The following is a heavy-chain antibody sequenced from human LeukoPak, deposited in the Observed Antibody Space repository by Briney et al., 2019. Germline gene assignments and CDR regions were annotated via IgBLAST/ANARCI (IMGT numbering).Heavy chain of an antibody. D-gene: IGHD6-19*01. Sequence: SETLSLTCTVSGGSISSYYWSWIRQPPGKGLEWIGYIYYSGSTNYNPSLKSRVTISVDTSKNQFSLKLSSATAADTAVYYCARCIAVADLYYFDYWGQGTLVTVSS. CDR2: IYYSGST. CDR3: ARCIAVADLYYFDY. V-gene: IGHV4-59*01. CDR1: GGSISSYY. J-gene: IGHJ4*02.